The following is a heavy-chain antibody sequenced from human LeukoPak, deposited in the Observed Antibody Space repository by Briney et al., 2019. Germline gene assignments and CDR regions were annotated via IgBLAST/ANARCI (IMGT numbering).Heavy chain of an antibody. CDR1: GFTFSDSA. J-gene: IGHJ5*02. D-gene: IGHD3-16*01. Sequence: PGRSLRLSCVASGFTFSDSAMNWVRQPPGKELEWVSSISSSSSYMYYSDSVKGRFTISRDNAKNSLYLQMSGLRVEDTGVYYCAGEISNWFDPWGQGTLVTVSS. CDR2: ISSSSSYM. V-gene: IGHV3-21*01. CDR3: AGEISNWFDP.